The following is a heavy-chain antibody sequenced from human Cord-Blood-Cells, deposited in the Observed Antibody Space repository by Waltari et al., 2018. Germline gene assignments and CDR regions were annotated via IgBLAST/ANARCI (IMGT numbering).Heavy chain of an antibody. CDR2: IYSGGST. Sequence: EVQLVESGGGLIQPGGSLRLSCAASGFTVSSNYMSWVRQAPGKGLEWVSVIYSGGSTYYADSVKGRFTISRDNSKNTLYLQMNSLRAEDTAVYYCARDIAAADPVDHYWGQGTLVTVSS. D-gene: IGHD6-13*01. J-gene: IGHJ4*02. CDR3: ARDIAAADPVDHY. CDR1: GFTVSSNY. V-gene: IGHV3-53*01.